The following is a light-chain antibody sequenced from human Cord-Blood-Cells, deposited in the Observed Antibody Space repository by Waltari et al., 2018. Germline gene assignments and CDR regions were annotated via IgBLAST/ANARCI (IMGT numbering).Light chain of an antibody. Sequence: QSALTQPPSASGSPGQSVTISCTGTSSAVGGYNYVSWYQQHPGKAPKPMIYEVSKRPSGVPDRVSGSKSGNTASLTVSGLQAEDEADYYCSSYAGSNNVVFGGGTKLTVL. CDR2: EVS. V-gene: IGLV2-8*01. CDR1: SSAVGGYNY. CDR3: SSYAGSNNVV. J-gene: IGLJ2*01.